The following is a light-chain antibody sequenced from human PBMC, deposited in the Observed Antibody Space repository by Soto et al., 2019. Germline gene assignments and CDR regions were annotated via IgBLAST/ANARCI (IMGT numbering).Light chain of an antibody. J-gene: IGKJ1*01. Sequence: IVLTQSQGTLSLSPGERATLSCRASHTISSSYLAWYQQKPGQAPRLLIYGASTRATGIPARFSGSGSGTEFTLTISSLQPEDFATYYCQQSYSTSWTFGQGTKVDIK. CDR2: GAS. CDR3: QQSYSTSWT. CDR1: HTISSSY. V-gene: IGKV3-20*01.